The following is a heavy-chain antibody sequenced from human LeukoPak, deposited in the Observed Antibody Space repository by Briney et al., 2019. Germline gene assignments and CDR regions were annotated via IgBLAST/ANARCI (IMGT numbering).Heavy chain of an antibody. D-gene: IGHD2-8*01. CDR3: ARNGHYYYYGMDV. Sequence: GGSLKISCKGSGYSFTSYWIGWVRQMPGKGLEWMGIIYPGDSDTRYSPSFQGQVTISADKSISTAYPQWSSLKASDTAMYYCARNGHYYYYGMDVWGQGTTVTVSS. V-gene: IGHV5-51*01. CDR1: GYSFTSYW. J-gene: IGHJ6*02. CDR2: IYPGDSDT.